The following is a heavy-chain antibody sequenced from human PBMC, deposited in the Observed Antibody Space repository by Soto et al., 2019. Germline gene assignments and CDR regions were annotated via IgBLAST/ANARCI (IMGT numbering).Heavy chain of an antibody. V-gene: IGHV3-53*01. CDR3: ARDGLRYCSGGSCYSFDY. Sequence: EVQLVESGGGLIQPGGSLRLSCAASGFTVSSNYMSWVRQAPGKGLEWVSVIYSGGSTYYADSVKGRFTISRDNSKNTLYLQMNSLRAEDTAVYYCARDGLRYCSGGSCYSFDYWGQGTLVTVSS. D-gene: IGHD2-15*01. CDR2: IYSGGST. CDR1: GFTVSSNY. J-gene: IGHJ4*02.